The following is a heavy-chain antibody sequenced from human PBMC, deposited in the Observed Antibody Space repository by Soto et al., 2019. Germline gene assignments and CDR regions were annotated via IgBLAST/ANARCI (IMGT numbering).Heavy chain of an antibody. V-gene: IGHV3-23*01. CDR1: GFTFSSYV. CDR2: ISGSGGST. Sequence: GGSLRLSCAASGFTFSSYVMSWVRQAPGKGLEWVSGISGSGGSTYYADSVKGRFTISRDTSKNTLYLQMNSLRAEDTAVYYCAKDRSGSYEVFDYWGQGTLVTGSS. D-gene: IGHD1-26*01. J-gene: IGHJ4*02. CDR3: AKDRSGSYEVFDY.